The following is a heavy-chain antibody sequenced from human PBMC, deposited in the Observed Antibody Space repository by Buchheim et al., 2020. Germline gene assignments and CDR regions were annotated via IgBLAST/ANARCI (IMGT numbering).Heavy chain of an antibody. D-gene: IGHD1-26*01. V-gene: IGHV3-30*18. J-gene: IGHJ6*02. CDR1: GFTFSSYG. Sequence: QVQLVESGGGVVQPGRSLRLSCAASGFTFSSYGMHWVRQAPGKGLEWVAVISYDGSNKYYADSVKGRLTISRDNSKKTLYLQMNSLRAEDTAVYYCAKDKMGGSYLYYYYYGMDVWGQGTT. CDR2: ISYDGSNK. CDR3: AKDKMGGSYLYYYYYGMDV.